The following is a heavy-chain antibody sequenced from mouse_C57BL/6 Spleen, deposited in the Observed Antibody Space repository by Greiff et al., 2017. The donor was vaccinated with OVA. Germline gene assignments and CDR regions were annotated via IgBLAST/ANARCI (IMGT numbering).Heavy chain of an antibody. D-gene: IGHD1-1*01. CDR2: IDPETGGT. CDR3: TREIYYYGSSQPYFDY. J-gene: IGHJ2*01. V-gene: IGHV1-15*01. CDR1: GYTFTDYE. Sequence: VKLQQSGAELVRPGASVTLSCKASGYTFTDYEMHWVKQTPVHGLEWIGAIDPETGGTAYNQKFKGKAILTADKSSSTAYMELRSLTSEDSAVYYCTREIYYYGSSQPYFDYWGQGTTLTVSS.